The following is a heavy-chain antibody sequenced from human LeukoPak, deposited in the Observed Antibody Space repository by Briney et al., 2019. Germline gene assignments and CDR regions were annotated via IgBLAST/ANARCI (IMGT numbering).Heavy chain of an antibody. J-gene: IGHJ5*02. Sequence: GASVKVSCKASGYTFTSYGISWVRQAPGQGLEWMGWISGYNGNTNYAQKFQGRVMMTTDTSTSTAYMELRSLRSDDTAVYYCARDLIYPGYSSSWYEANWFDPWGQGTLVTVSS. D-gene: IGHD6-13*01. CDR2: ISGYNGNT. V-gene: IGHV1-18*01. CDR1: GYTFTSYG. CDR3: ARDLIYPGYSSSWYEANWFDP.